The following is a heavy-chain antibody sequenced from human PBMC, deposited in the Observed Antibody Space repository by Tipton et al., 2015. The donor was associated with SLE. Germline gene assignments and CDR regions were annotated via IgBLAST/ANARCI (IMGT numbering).Heavy chain of an antibody. D-gene: IGHD2-2*01. CDR3: ARSFCRSATCYLWYFDL. CDR2: VNHRGNT. J-gene: IGHJ2*01. Sequence: TLSLTCAVSGASIARGGYYWTWIRQPPGRGLEWIGEVNHRGNTHYNPSLKSRVTISVDTSKNQFSLKLSSVTAADSAVYYCARSFCRSATCYLWYFDLWGRGALVTVSS. CDR1: GASIARGGYY. V-gene: IGHV4-31*11.